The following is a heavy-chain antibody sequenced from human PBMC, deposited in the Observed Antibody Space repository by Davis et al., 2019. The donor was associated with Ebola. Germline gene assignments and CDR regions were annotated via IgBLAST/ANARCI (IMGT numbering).Heavy chain of an antibody. V-gene: IGHV4-34*01. CDR3: ARGRIAARPVSEWFDP. CDR1: GGSITSYY. J-gene: IGHJ5*02. D-gene: IGHD6-6*01. Sequence: MPGGSLRLSCTVSGGSITSYYWSWIRQPQGKGLEWIGEINHSGSTNYNPSLKSRVTISVDTSKNQFSLKLSSVTAADTAVYYCARGRIAARPVSEWFDPWGQGTLVTVSS. CDR2: INHSGST.